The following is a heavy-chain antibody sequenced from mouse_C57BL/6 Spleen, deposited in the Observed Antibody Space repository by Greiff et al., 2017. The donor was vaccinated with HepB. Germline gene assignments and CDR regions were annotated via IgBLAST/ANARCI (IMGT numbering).Heavy chain of an antibody. V-gene: IGHV1-52*01. CDR2: INPSDSET. D-gene: IGHD1-1*01. Sequence: QVQLQQPGAELVRPGSSVKLSCKASGYTFTSYWMHWVKQRPIQGLEWIGNINPSDSETHYNQKFKDKATLTVDKSSSTAYMQLSSLTSEDSAVYYCASGGYGSSYEDYFDYWGQGTTLTVSS. CDR3: ASGGYGSSYEDYFDY. CDR1: GYTFTSYW. J-gene: IGHJ2*01.